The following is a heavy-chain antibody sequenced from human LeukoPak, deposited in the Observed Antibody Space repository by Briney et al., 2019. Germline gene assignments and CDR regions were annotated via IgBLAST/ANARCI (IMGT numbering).Heavy chain of an antibody. V-gene: IGHV3-73*01. Sequence: GGSLRLSCAASGFTFRDSGMHRGRQASGEGLEWVGRIRSKANSYATAYAASVKGRFTISRDDSKNTAYLQMNSLKTEDTAVYYCTRYGDYPFDYWGQGTLVTVSS. CDR3: TRYGDYPFDY. J-gene: IGHJ4*02. CDR2: IRSKANSYAT. D-gene: IGHD2-21*01. CDR1: GFTFRDSG.